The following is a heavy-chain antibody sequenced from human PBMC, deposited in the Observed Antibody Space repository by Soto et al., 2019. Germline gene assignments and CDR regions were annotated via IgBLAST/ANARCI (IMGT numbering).Heavy chain of an antibody. D-gene: IGHD4-17*01. CDR2: LYSGGTT. V-gene: IGHV3-53*01. Sequence: VRLVESGGGLIQPGGSLRLSCAASGFTVSSNYMSWVRQAPGKGLDWVSILYSGGTTYYADSVKGRFTISRDDSANTVYLQMNSLRVDDTAVYYCARDQRAAHDYGDYYGMDVWGHGTTVTVSS. CDR1: GFTVSSNY. CDR3: ARDQRAAHDYGDYYGMDV. J-gene: IGHJ6*02.